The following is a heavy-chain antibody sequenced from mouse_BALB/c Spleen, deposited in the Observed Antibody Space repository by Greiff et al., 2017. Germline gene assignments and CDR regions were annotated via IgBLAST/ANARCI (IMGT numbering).Heavy chain of an antibody. D-gene: IGHD2-10*01. J-gene: IGHJ3*01. V-gene: IGHV1-18*01. CDR3: ARPYYGNWFAY. CDR1: GYTFTDYN. Sequence: EVQLQQSGPELVKPGASVKIPCKASGYTFTDYNMDWVKQSHGKSLEWIGDINPNNGGTIYNQKFKGKATLTVDKSSSTAYMELRSLTSEDTAVYYCARPYYGNWFAYWGQGTLVTVSA. CDR2: INPNNGGT.